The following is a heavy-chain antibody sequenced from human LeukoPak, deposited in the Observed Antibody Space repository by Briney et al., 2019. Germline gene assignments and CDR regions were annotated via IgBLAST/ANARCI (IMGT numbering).Heavy chain of an antibody. Sequence: PSETLSLTCAVYGGSFSDYYWNWIRQPPGKGLEWIGEINHSGTTNYNPSLKSRVTISVDTSKNQFSPRLSAVTAADTAVYHCARGLRLPSRSAPAVPHVWAKGTTVTVSA. D-gene: IGHD2-2*01. CDR2: INHSGTT. CDR3: ARGLRLPSRSAPAVPHV. V-gene: IGHV4-34*01. CDR1: GGSFSDYY. J-gene: IGHJ6*04.